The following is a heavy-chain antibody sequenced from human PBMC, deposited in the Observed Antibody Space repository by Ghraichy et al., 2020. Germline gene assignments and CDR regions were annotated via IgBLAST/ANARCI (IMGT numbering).Heavy chain of an antibody. CDR3: AVSLRGDGPQDAFDV. V-gene: IGHV1-45*02. J-gene: IGHJ3*01. D-gene: IGHD2-8*01. CDR2: ITLFTGDT. Sequence: SVKVSCKASGNTLTHRYVFWVRQAPGQALEWMGWITLFTGDTNFAQKFQDRVTVTSDRSMTTAYMELTNLGFDDTAMYFCAVSLRGDGPQDAFDVWGQGSMVTVSS. CDR1: GNTLTHRY.